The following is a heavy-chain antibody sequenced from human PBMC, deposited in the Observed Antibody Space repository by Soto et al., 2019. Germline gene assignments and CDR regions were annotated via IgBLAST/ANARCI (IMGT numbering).Heavy chain of an antibody. J-gene: IGHJ5*02. D-gene: IGHD6-6*01. CDR2: ISTYNGNT. CDR1: GYTFSSSG. Sequence: QVQLVQSGAEVRKPGASVKVSCEASGYTFSSSGITWVRQAPGQGLEWMGWISTYNGNTNYAQKLLGRVTMTTDPSTRTAYMELRSLKSDDTAVYYCARKYSGSSWFDPWGQGTLVTVSS. V-gene: IGHV1-18*01. CDR3: ARKYSGSSWFDP.